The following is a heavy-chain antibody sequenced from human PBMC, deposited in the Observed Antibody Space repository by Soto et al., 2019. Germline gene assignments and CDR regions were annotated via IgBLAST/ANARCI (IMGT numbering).Heavy chain of an antibody. Sequence: QLQLQESGPGLVKPSETLSLTCTVSGGSISSSSYYWGWIRQPPGKGLEWIGSIYYSGSTYYNPSLKSRVTISVDTSKNQFSLKLSSVTAADTAVYYCASFLKPAARVIDAFDIWGQGTMVTVSS. J-gene: IGHJ3*02. CDR3: ASFLKPAARVIDAFDI. CDR1: GGSISSSSYY. D-gene: IGHD2-2*01. CDR2: IYYSGST. V-gene: IGHV4-39*01.